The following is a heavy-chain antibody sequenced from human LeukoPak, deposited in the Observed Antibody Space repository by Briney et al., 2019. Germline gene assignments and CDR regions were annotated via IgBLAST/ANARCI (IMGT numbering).Heavy chain of an antibody. D-gene: IGHD5-18*01. CDR3: VRGARGYNYGPFDY. Sequence: SETLSLTCTVSGGSLSTYYWSWIRQPPGKGLEWIGYIYYSGNTNYNPSLKSRLTISVDTSKNQFSLRLNSVTAADTAMYYCVRGARGYNYGPFDYWGQGTLVTVSS. CDR1: GGSLSTYY. V-gene: IGHV4-59*01. CDR2: IYYSGNT. J-gene: IGHJ4*02.